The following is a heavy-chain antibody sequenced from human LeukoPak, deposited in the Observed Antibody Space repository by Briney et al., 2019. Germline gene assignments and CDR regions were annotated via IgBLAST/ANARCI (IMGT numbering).Heavy chain of an antibody. D-gene: IGHD6-13*01. J-gene: IGHJ5*02. Sequence: GGSLTLSCAASGFTFSSYSMNWVRQAPGKGLEWVSYISSSSSTIYYADSVKGRFAISRDNAKNSLYLQMNSLRAEDTAVYYCARHSLYIAAAGRRGRDWFDPWGQGTLVTVSS. CDR3: ARHSLYIAAAGRRGRDWFDP. CDR1: GFTFSSYS. CDR2: ISSSSSTI. V-gene: IGHV3-48*01.